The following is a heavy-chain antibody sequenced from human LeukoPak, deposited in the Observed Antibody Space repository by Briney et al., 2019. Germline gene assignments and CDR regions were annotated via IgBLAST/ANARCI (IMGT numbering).Heavy chain of an antibody. Sequence: ASVEVSCKVSGYTYTDYYMHWVQQAPGKGLEWMGLVDPEDGETIYAEKFQGRVTITADTSTDTAYMELSSLRSEDTAVYYCATNQQRWLQWNYWGQGTLVTVSS. J-gene: IGHJ4*02. CDR1: GYTYTDYY. CDR2: VDPEDGET. CDR3: ATNQQRWLQWNY. V-gene: IGHV1-69-2*01. D-gene: IGHD5-24*01.